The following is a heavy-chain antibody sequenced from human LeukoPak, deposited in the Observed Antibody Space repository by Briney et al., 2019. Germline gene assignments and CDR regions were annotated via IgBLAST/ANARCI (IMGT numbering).Heavy chain of an antibody. V-gene: IGHV3-7*03. CDR3: AKLTSASGAYGVDV. Sequence: GGSLRLSCAASGFTFSSYWMSWVRQAPGKGLEWVANIKEDGSEKYYVDSVKGRFTISRDNAKNSLYLQMNSLRAEDTAIYYCAKLTSASGAYGVDVWGQGTTVTVSS. CDR2: IKEDGSEK. CDR1: GFTFSSYW. J-gene: IGHJ6*02. D-gene: IGHD3-10*01.